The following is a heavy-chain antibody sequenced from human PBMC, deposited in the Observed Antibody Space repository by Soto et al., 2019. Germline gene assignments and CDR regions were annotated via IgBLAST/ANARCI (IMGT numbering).Heavy chain of an antibody. D-gene: IGHD3-10*01. Sequence: QVPLVQSGAEVKKPGSSVTVSCKASGGTFSSYAIHWVRQAPGQGLEWMGWIIPMYGPAKYAQRFQGRVTITADESTTTVYMTLTSLTSQDTAVYYCARVTSMVRGVIDNWFDPWGHGTLVTVSS. CDR1: GGTFSSYA. CDR3: ARVTSMVRGVIDNWFDP. CDR2: IIPMYGPA. V-gene: IGHV1-69*01. J-gene: IGHJ5*02.